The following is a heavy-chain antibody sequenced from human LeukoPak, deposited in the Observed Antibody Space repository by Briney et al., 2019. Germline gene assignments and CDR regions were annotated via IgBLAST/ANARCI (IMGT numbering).Heavy chain of an antibody. CDR2: ISSSSSSI. V-gene: IGHV3-48*01. Sequence: PGGSLRLSCAASGFTFSSYSMNWVRQAPGKGLEWVSYISSSSSSIYYTDSVRGRFTTSRDNAKNSLYLQMNSLRAEDTAVYYSVPAFDIWGRGTMVTVSS. J-gene: IGHJ3*02. CDR1: GFTFSSYS. CDR3: VPAFDI.